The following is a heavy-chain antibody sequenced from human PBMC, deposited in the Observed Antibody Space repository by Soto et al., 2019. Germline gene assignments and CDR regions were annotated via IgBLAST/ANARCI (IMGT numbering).Heavy chain of an antibody. Sequence: SETLSLTCAVYGGSFSGYYWSWIRQPPGKGLEWIGEINHSGSTNYNPSLKSRVTISVDTSKNQFSLKLSSVTAADTAVYYCARLARPGIVGATRGPVTPQLFDYWGQGTLVTVSS. CDR3: ARLARPGIVGATRGPVTPQLFDY. D-gene: IGHD1-26*01. CDR2: INHSGST. J-gene: IGHJ4*02. CDR1: GGSFSGYY. V-gene: IGHV4-34*01.